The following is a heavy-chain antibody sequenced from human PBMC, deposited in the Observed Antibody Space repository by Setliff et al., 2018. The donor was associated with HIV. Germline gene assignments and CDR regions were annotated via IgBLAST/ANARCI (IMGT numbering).Heavy chain of an antibody. Sequence: ASVKVSCKASGYTFSSYGISWLRRATGQGLEWMGWMNPNSGVSGYGQKFQGRVTMTRDTSISTAYMELSSLTSADTAVYYCASGKGVRGVIITGGLDVWGKGTTVTVSS. D-gene: IGHD3-10*01. CDR2: MNPNSGVS. J-gene: IGHJ6*04. CDR3: ASGKGVRGVIITGGLDV. CDR1: GYTFSSYG. V-gene: IGHV1-8*02.